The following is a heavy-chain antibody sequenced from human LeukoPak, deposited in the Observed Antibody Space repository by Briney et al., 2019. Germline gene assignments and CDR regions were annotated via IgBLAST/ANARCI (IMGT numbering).Heavy chain of an antibody. CDR1: GXXXXXXA. J-gene: IGHJ4*02. V-gene: IGHV3-23*01. Sequence: GGSLRLSCAAXGXXXXXXAXXXXXXAXGXXLXXVXXIXGXXXXTYYAXSVKGRFTISRDDSKNTLYLQMNSLRAEDTAVYYCAKDPEIRDDSSGYYYFPDYFDYWGQGTLVTVSS. D-gene: IGHD3-22*01. CDR2: IXGXXXXT. CDR3: AKDPEIRDDSSGYYYFPDYFDY.